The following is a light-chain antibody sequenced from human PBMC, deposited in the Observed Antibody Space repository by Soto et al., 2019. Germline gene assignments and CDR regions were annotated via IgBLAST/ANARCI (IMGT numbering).Light chain of an antibody. V-gene: IGKV3-20*01. CDR3: QQYGRLPLS. J-gene: IGKJ4*01. Sequence: EILLTQSPGTLSLSTGDRATLSCRASQTLTNSFLAWYQQKPGQTPRLLIYGASIRATDIPDRFSGSGSGTDFTLTISRLEPEDFAVYFCQQYGRLPLSFGGGTKVEIK. CDR1: QTLTNSF. CDR2: GAS.